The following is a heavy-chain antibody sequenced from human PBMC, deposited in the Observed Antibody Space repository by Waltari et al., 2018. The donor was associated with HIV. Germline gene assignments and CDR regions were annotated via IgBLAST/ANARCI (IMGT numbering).Heavy chain of an antibody. V-gene: IGHV3-74*01. CDR2: ISSDGSST. CDR1: GFTFSNYW. CDR3: VRGAPFDY. J-gene: IGHJ4*02. Sequence: EVQLVESGGGLLQPGGSLRLSCAASGFTFSNYWMHWVRRAPGKGLVWISRISSDGSSTLYADSVRGRFTISRDNAKSTLYLQMTSLTVEDAAVYYCVRGAPFDYWGQGTLVTGSS. D-gene: IGHD3-16*01.